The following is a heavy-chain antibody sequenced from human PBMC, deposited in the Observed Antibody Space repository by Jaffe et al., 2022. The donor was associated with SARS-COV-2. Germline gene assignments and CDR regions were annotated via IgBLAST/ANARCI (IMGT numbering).Heavy chain of an antibody. CDR3: AKMGFLEYYFDY. J-gene: IGHJ4*02. CDR1: GFTFDDYA. V-gene: IGHV3-9*01. CDR2: ISWNSGSI. Sequence: EVQLVESGGGLVQPGRSLRLSCAASGFTFDDYAMHWVRQAPGKGLEWVSGISWNSGSIGYADSVKGRFTISRDNAKNSLYLQMNSLRAEDTALYYCAKMGFLEYYFDYWGQGTLVTVSS. D-gene: IGHD3-3*01.